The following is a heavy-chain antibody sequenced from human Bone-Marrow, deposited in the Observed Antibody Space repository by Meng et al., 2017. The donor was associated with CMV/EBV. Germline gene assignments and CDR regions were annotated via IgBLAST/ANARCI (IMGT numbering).Heavy chain of an antibody. Sequence: GGSLRLSCAASGFTFSSYSMNWVRQAPGKGLEWVSSISSSSSYIYCADSVKGRFTISRDNAKNSLYLQMNSLRAEDTAVYYCARDCYSSSSLFDYWGQGTLVTVSS. J-gene: IGHJ4*02. CDR3: ARDCYSSSSLFDY. CDR1: GFTFSSYS. V-gene: IGHV3-21*01. CDR2: ISSSSSYI. D-gene: IGHD6-6*01.